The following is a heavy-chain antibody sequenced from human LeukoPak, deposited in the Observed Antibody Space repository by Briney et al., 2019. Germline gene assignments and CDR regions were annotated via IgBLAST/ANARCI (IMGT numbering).Heavy chain of an antibody. Sequence: PGGSLRLSCAASGFAFSSYEMNWVRQAPGKGLVWVSRINSDGSSTSYADSVKGRFTISRDNAKNTLYLQMNSLRAEDTAVYYCASSDYYYGLMGYWGQGTLVTVSS. CDR2: INSDGSST. D-gene: IGHD3-22*01. J-gene: IGHJ4*02. CDR1: GFAFSSYE. V-gene: IGHV3-74*01. CDR3: ASSDYYYGLMGY.